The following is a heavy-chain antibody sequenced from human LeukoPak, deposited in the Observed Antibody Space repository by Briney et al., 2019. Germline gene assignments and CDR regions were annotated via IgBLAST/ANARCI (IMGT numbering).Heavy chain of an antibody. J-gene: IGHJ4*02. Sequence: NPSETLSLTCTVSDGSITRSSYYWGWIRQTPGEGLHWIGSIYYSGITYYNPSLQGRVTMSVDTSKNQFSLKLNSVTVADTAVYYCARLRVTTGFDYWDQGIPVTVSS. CDR2: IYYSGIT. CDR3: ARLRVTTGFDY. D-gene: IGHD2-21*02. V-gene: IGHV4-39*01. CDR1: DGSITRSSYY.